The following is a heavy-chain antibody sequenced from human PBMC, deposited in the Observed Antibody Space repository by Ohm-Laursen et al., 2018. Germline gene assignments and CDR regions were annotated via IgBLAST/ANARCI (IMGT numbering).Heavy chain of an antibody. Sequence: SLRLSCSASGLTFDDYAMHWVRQAPGKGLEWVSGISWNSGSIGYADSVKGRFTISRDNAKNSLYLQMNSLRAEDTALYYCAKESSTSFYYYYGMDVWGQGTTVTVSS. V-gene: IGHV3-9*01. CDR2: ISWNSGSI. CDR1: GLTFDDYA. J-gene: IGHJ6*02. CDR3: AKESSTSFYYYYGMDV. D-gene: IGHD2-2*01.